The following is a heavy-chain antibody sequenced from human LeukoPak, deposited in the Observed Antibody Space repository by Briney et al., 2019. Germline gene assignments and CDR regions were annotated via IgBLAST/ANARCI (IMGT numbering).Heavy chain of an antibody. CDR1: GGSFSGYY. D-gene: IGHD6-19*01. CDR3: ARGLFKQWLVLRANWFDP. J-gene: IGHJ5*02. CDR2: INHSGST. Sequence: SETLSLTCAVYGGSFSGYYWSWLRQPPGKGLEWIGEINHSGSTNYNPSLKSRVTISVDTSKNQFSLKLSSVTAADTAVYYCARGLFKQWLVLRANWFDPWGQGTLVTVSS. V-gene: IGHV4-34*01.